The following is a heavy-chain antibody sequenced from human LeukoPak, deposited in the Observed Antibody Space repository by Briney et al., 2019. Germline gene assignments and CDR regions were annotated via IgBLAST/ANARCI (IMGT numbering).Heavy chain of an antibody. J-gene: IGHJ3*02. CDR2: ISSDGSST. V-gene: IGHV3-74*01. Sequence: GGSLRLSCAASGFTFSSYWMHWVRQAPGKGLVWVSRISSDGSSTTYADSVKGRFTISRDNAKNTLYLQMDSLRAEDTAVYYCARDRYYGGDSHAFDIWGQGTMVTVSS. CDR1: GFTFSSYW. D-gene: IGHD4-23*01. CDR3: ARDRYYGGDSHAFDI.